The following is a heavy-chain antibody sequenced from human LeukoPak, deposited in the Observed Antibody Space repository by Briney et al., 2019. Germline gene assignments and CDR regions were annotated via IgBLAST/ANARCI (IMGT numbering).Heavy chain of an antibody. CDR1: GFTFSSYA. Sequence: GGSLRLSCAASGFTFSSYAMSWVRQAPGKGLEWVSAISGSGGSTYYADSVKGRFTISRDNSKNTLYLQMNSLRAEDTAMYYCARVVGLTGYSSSWYSGYYYYMDVWGKGTTVTVSS. D-gene: IGHD6-13*01. V-gene: IGHV3-23*01. CDR3: ARVVGLTGYSSSWYSGYYYYMDV. CDR2: ISGSGGST. J-gene: IGHJ6*03.